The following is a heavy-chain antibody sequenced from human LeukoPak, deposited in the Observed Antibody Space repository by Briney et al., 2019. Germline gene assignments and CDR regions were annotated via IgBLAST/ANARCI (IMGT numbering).Heavy chain of an antibody. D-gene: IGHD5-18*01. Sequence: VASVKVSCKASGYTFTGYYMHWVRQAPGQGLEWMEWINPNSGGTNYAQKFQGRVTMTRDTSISTAYMQLSRLRSDDTAVYYCARGYSYGYYYYGMDVWGQGTTVTVSS. CDR2: INPNSGGT. V-gene: IGHV1-2*02. CDR3: ARGYSYGYYYYGMDV. CDR1: GYTFTGYY. J-gene: IGHJ6*02.